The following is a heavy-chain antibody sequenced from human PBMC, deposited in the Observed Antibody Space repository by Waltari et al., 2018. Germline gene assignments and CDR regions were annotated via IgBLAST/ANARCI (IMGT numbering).Heavy chain of an antibody. D-gene: IGHD1-26*01. V-gene: IGHV4-38-2*01. J-gene: IGHJ4*02. CDR2: IYHSGST. CDR1: GYSISSGYY. CDR3: ARGSEEWELLWGFDY. Sequence: QVQLQESGPGLVKPSETLSLTCAVSGYSISSGYYRGWIRQPPGKGLEWIGSIYHSGSTYYNPSLKSRVTISVDTSKNQCSLKLSSVTAADTAVYYCARGSEEWELLWGFDYWGQGTLVTVSS.